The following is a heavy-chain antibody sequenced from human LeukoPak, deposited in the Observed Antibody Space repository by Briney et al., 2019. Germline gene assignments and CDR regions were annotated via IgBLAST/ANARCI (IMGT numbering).Heavy chain of an antibody. CDR3: ARPDYGEAFDI. Sequence: TGGSLRLSCAASGLTISSYSMNWVRQAPGKGLQWVSYISSSSSTIYYADSVKGRFTISRDNSKNTLYLQMNSLRAEDTAVYYCARPDYGEAFDIWGQGTMVTVSS. CDR2: ISSSSSTI. J-gene: IGHJ3*02. V-gene: IGHV3-48*01. CDR1: GLTISSYS. D-gene: IGHD4-17*01.